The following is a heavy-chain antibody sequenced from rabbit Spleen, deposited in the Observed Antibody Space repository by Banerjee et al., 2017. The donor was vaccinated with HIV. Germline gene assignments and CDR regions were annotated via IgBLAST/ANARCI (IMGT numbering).Heavy chain of an antibody. V-gene: IGHV1S47*01. Sequence: QEQLVESGGGLVQPGTSLTLTCKASGFDFSSNAMCWVRQAPGKGLEWIGSIYTGDGVTYYASWAKGRFTISKASSATVTLQMTSLTAADTAAYFCARDMSGYSPYGPFNWWGPGTLVTVS. CDR3: ARDMSGYSPYGPFNW. D-gene: IGHD7-1*01. J-gene: IGHJ4*01. CDR1: GFDFSSNA. CDR2: IYTGDGVT.